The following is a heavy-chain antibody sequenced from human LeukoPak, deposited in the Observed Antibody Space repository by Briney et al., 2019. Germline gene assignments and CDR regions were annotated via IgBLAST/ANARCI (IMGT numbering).Heavy chain of an antibody. Sequence: GGSLRLSCAASGFTFSSYAMSWVRQAPGKGLEWVSAISGSGGSTYYADSVKGRFTISRDNSKNTLYLQMNSLRAEDTAVYYCARDHFLYCSGGSCYRYYYYYGMDVWGQGTTVTVSS. J-gene: IGHJ6*02. CDR2: ISGSGGST. D-gene: IGHD2-15*01. CDR3: ARDHFLYCSGGSCYRYYYYYGMDV. V-gene: IGHV3-23*01. CDR1: GFTFSSYA.